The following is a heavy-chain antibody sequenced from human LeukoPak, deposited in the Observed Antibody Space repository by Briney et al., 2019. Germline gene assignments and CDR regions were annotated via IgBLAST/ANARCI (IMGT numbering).Heavy chain of an antibody. D-gene: IGHD3-9*01. V-gene: IGHV4-39*01. CDR3: ASLYYDILTGYYSGPFDY. CDR1: GGSISSSSYY. CDR2: IYYSGST. Sequence: SETLSLTCTVSGGSISSSSYYWGWIRQPPGKGLEWIGSIYYSGSTYYNLSLKSRVTISVDTSKNQFSLKLSSVTAADTAVYYCASLYYDILTGYYSGPFDYWGQGTLVTVSS. J-gene: IGHJ4*02.